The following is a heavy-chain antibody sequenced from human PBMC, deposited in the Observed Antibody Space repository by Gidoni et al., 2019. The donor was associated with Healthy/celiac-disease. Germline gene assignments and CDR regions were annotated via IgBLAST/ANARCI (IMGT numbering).Heavy chain of an antibody. D-gene: IGHD3-9*01. CDR3: AKDPRGIRYFDN. CDR2: ISGSGGST. V-gene: IGHV3-23*01. CDR1: GFTFSSYA. Sequence: EVQLLESGGGVVQPGGSLRPACAASGFTFSSYAMSWVRQAPGKGLEWVSAISGSGGSTYYADSVKGRFTISRDNSKNTLYLQMNSLRAEDTAVYYCAKDPRGIRYFDNWGQGTLVTVSS. J-gene: IGHJ4*02.